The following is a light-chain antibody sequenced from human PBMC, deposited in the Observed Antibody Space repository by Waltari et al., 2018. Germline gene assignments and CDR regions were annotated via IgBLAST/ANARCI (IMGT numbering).Light chain of an antibody. CDR3: SSYAGSNNVV. CDR2: AVS. CDR1: SSHVGGYNY. Sequence: QSALTQPPSASGSPGQSVTISCTGPSSHVGGYNYVSWYQQHPGQAPKLMIYAVSKRPSGVPDRFSGSKSGNTASLTVSGLQAEDEADYYCSSYAGSNNVVFGGGTKLTVL. J-gene: IGLJ2*01. V-gene: IGLV2-8*01.